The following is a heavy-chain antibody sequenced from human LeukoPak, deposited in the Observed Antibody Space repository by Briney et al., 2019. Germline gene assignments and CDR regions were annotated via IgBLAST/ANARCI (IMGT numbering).Heavy chain of an antibody. CDR3: ARDLKMGYSSGRYSWGTGSSNDY. Sequence: ASVKVSCKASGYTFTGYYIHWVRHAHGQGLERMGWINPNSGGTNYEQTFQGRVTLTRETSISTAYMELNRLGSDDTAVYYCARDLKMGYSSGRYSWGTGSSNDYWGQGTLVSVSS. J-gene: IGHJ4*02. CDR1: GYTFTGYY. V-gene: IGHV1-2*02. CDR2: INPNSGGT. D-gene: IGHD6-19*01.